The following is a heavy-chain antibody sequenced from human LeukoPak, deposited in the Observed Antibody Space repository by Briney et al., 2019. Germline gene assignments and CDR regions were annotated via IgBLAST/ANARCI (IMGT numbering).Heavy chain of an antibody. CDR1: GFIFSNCW. D-gene: IGHD5-24*01. CDR3: AKEGDGYNYLDY. J-gene: IGHJ4*02. CDR2: ISGSGGST. V-gene: IGHV3-23*01. Sequence: GSLRLSCETSGFIFSNCWMTWVRQAPGKGLEWVSGISGSGGSTHYADSVKGRFTISRDNSKNTLYLQMNSPRAEDTAVYYCAKEGDGYNYLDYWGQGTLVTVSS.